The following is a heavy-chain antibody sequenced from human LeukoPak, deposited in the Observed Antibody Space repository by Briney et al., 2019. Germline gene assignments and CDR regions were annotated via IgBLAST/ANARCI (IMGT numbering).Heavy chain of an antibody. V-gene: IGHV1-2*02. CDR1: GYIFTAYY. Sequence: ASVKVSCKASGYIFTAYYIHWMRLAPGQGLEWVGWINPNTGGTNYAQKFQGRVTMTRGTSISTVYMELSRLESDDTAVYYCARDGPTSIDYWGQGTLVTVSS. CDR3: ARDGPTSIDY. CDR2: INPNTGGT. J-gene: IGHJ4*02.